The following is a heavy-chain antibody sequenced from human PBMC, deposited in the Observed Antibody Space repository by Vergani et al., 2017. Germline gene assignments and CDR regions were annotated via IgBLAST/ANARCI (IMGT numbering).Heavy chain of an antibody. J-gene: IGHJ4*02. V-gene: IGHV1-69*01. Sequence: QVQLVQSGAEVKKPGSSVKVSCKASGGTFSSYAISWVRQAPGQGLVWMGGIIPIFGTANYAQKFQGRVTITADESTSTAYMELSSLRSEDTAVYYCARAYYDFWSGYYTARLGFDYWGQGTLVTVSS. D-gene: IGHD3-3*01. CDR2: IIPIFGTA. CDR3: ARAYYDFWSGYYTARLGFDY. CDR1: GGTFSSYA.